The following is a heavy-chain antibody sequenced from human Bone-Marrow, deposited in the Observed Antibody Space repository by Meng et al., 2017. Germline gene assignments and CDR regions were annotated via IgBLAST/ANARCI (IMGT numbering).Heavy chain of an antibody. CDR1: GYTFTSYG. J-gene: IGHJ4*02. V-gene: IGHV1-18*01. Sequence: ASVKVSCKASGYTFTSYGISRVRQAPGQGLEWMGWISAYNGNTNYAQKLQGRVTMTTDTSTSTAYMELRSLRSDDTAVYYCARDNPGYYGSGSYLYWGQGTLVTVSS. D-gene: IGHD3-10*01. CDR2: ISAYNGNT. CDR3: ARDNPGYYGSGSYLY.